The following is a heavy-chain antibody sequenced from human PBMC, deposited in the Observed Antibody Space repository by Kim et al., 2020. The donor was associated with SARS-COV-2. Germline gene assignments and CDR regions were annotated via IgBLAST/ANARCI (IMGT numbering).Heavy chain of an antibody. CDR1: GFTFSSYA. V-gene: IGHV3-30*04. Sequence: GGSLRLSCAASGFTFSSYAMHWVRQAPGKGLEWVAVISYDGSNKYYADSVKGRFTISRDNSKNTLYLQMNSLRAEDTAVYYCAREGLWTVTTGDYWGQGTLVPVSS. D-gene: IGHD4-17*01. J-gene: IGHJ4*02. CDR3: AREGLWTVTTGDY. CDR2: ISYDGSNK.